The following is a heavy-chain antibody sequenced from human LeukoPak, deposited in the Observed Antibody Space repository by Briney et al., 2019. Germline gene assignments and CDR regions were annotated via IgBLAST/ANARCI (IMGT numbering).Heavy chain of an antibody. CDR3: ARVKWELLPDY. CDR1: GYTFTSYA. V-gene: IGHV1-3*01. Sequence: GASVKVSCKASGYTFTSYAMHWVRQAPGQRLEWMGWINAGNGNTKYSQKFQGRVTITRDTSASTAYMELGSLRSEDTAVYYCARVKWELLPDYWGQGTLVTVSS. J-gene: IGHJ4*02. D-gene: IGHD1-26*01. CDR2: INAGNGNT.